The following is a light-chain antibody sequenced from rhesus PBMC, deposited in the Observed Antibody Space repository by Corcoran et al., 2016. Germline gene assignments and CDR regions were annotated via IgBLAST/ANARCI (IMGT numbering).Light chain of an antibody. J-gene: IGKJ4*01. CDR2: YAS. CDR3: QHYDKFPVT. V-gene: IGKV1-66*01. CDR1: QGINRY. Sequence: DVQMTQSPSSLSASVGDRVTITCRASQGINRYLTWYQQKSGKAPKTRIYYASTLETGVPSRFSGSGSGTYYTLTITNLQPDDIATYYCQHYDKFPVTFGGGTKVELK.